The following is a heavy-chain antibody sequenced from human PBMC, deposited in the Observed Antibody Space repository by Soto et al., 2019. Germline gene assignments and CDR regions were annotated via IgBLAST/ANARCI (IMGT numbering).Heavy chain of an antibody. V-gene: IGHV1-18*01. CDR2: ISAYNGNT. CDR3: ARVGAYYYDSSGSQGAFDI. D-gene: IGHD3-22*01. J-gene: IGHJ3*02. CDR1: GYTFTSYG. Sequence: ASVKVSWKASGYTFTSYGISWVRQAPGQGLEWMGWISAYNGNTNYAQKLQGRVTMTTDTSTSTAYVELRSLRSDDTAVYYCARVGAYYYDSSGSQGAFDIWGQGTMVTVSS.